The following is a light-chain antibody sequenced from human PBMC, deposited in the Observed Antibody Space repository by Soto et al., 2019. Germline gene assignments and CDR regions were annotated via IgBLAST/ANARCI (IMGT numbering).Light chain of an antibody. CDR1: SSNIGTNY. CDR3: AAWDDSLRGPV. CDR2: SNN. Sequence: QSVLTQPPSASGTPGQRVTISCSGSSSNIGTNYVYWYQQLPGTAPKLLIYSNNQRPSGVPDRFSGSKSGTSGSLAISGLLSEDEADYYCAAWDDSLRGPVFGGGTKLTVL. V-gene: IGLV1-47*02. J-gene: IGLJ2*01.